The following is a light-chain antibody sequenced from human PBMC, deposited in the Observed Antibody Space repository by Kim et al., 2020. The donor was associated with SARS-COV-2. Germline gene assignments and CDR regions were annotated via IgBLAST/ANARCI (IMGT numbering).Light chain of an antibody. CDR2: DVS. Sequence: QSALTQPASASGSPGQSITISCTGTSSDVGGYNYVSWYQQHPGKAPKLMIYDVSKRPSGVSNRFSGSKSGNTASLTISGLQAEDEADYYCSSYTSSSTFGVFGGGTQLTVL. CDR3: SSYTSSSTFGV. J-gene: IGLJ3*02. V-gene: IGLV2-14*01. CDR1: SSDVGGYNY.